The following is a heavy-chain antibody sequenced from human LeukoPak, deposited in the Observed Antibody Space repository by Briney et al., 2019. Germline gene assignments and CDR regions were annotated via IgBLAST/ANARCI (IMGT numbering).Heavy chain of an antibody. J-gene: IGHJ4*02. CDR1: GFIVSSKY. V-gene: IGHV3-53*01. Sequence: GGSLRLSCAASGFIVSSKYMSWIRQAPGKELEWVSVMYSGGTAFYADSVRGRFTISRDNSKNTLYLQMNRLKVEDTAVYYCARRYTDSSEGFDSWGQGTLVTVSS. D-gene: IGHD6-6*01. CDR3: ARRYTDSSEGFDS. CDR2: MYSGGTA.